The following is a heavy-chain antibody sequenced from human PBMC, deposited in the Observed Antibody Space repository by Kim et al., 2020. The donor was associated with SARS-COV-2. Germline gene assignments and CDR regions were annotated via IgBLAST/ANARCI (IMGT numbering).Heavy chain of an antibody. CDR1: GFTFSSFA. V-gene: IGHV3-33*01. CDR3: AREPPYGYYGAPLDF. D-gene: IGHD4-17*01. Sequence: GGSLRLSCAASGFTFSSFAMHWVRQAPGKGLEWVAVIWYDGSNKYYTDSVKGRFTISRDNSKNTLYLQMSSLRAEDTAVYYCAREPPYGYYGAPLDFWGQEALVTVSS. CDR2: IWYDGSNK. J-gene: IGHJ4*02.